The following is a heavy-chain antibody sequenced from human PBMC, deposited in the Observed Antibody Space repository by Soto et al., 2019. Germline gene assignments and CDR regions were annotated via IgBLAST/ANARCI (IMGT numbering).Heavy chain of an antibody. CDR3: VRDGTKALRDWFDP. Sequence: PSETLSLTCTVSGASISGFYWSWIRKSAGKGLEWIGRIYATGTTDYNPSLKSRVMMSVDTSKKQFSLKLRSVTAAETAVYYCVRDGTKALRDWFDPWGQGIMVTVSS. J-gene: IGHJ5*02. V-gene: IGHV4-4*07. D-gene: IGHD1-1*01. CDR2: IYATGTT. CDR1: GASISGFY.